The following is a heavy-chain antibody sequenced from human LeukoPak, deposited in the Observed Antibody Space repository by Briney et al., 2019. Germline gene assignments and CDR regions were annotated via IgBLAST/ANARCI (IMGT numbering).Heavy chain of an antibody. J-gene: IGHJ4*02. V-gene: IGHV4-34*01. D-gene: IGHD5-18*01. CDR3: ARGRIQLWLPPFDY. CDR1: GGSFSGYF. Sequence: SETLSLTCAVYGGSFSGYFWSWLRQPPGKGLEWIGEINHSGTTNYNPSLKSRVTISVDTSKNQFSLKLSSVTAADTAVYYCARGRIQLWLPPFDYWGQGTLVTVSS. CDR2: INHSGTT.